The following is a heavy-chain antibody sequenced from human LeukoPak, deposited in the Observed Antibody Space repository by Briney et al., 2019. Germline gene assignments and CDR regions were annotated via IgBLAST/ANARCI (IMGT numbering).Heavy chain of an antibody. CDR1: GGTFSSYA. J-gene: IGHJ4*02. D-gene: IGHD2-15*01. V-gene: IGHV1-69*04. Sequence: ASVKVSCKASGGTFSSYAISWVRQAPGQGLEWMGRIIPILGIANYAQKFQGRVTITADKSTSTAYMELSSLRSEDTAVYYCARDLYCSGGSCYSGPSDYWGQGTLVTVSS. CDR2: IIPILGIA. CDR3: ARDLYCSGGSCYSGPSDY.